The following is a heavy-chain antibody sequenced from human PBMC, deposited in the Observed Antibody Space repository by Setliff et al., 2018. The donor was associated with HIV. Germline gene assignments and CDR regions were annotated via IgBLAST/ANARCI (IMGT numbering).Heavy chain of an antibody. J-gene: IGHJ1*01. CDR2: VYSSGST. Sequence: SETLSLTCTVSGVSTTSSSYYWGWIRQPPGKGLDWIGYVYSSGSTYYNPSLKSRLTISVDTSKNHFSLRLTSVTAADSAVYYCVRVPTSSWYVTTQRTKEYFHHWGQGTLVTVSS. D-gene: IGHD6-13*01. CDR3: VRVPTSSWYVTTQRTKEYFHH. CDR1: GVSTTSSSYY. V-gene: IGHV4-39*02.